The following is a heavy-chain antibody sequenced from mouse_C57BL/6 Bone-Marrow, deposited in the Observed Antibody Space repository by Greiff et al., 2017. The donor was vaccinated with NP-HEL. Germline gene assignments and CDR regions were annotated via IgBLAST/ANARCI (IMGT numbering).Heavy chain of an antibody. CDR2: IDPENGDT. CDR3: TTGGSSPYAMDY. D-gene: IGHD1-1*01. Sequence: VQLKESGAELVRPGASVKLSCTVSGFNIKDDYMHWVKQRPEQGLEWIGWIDPENGDTEYASKFQGKATITADPSSNTAYLQLSSRTSEDTAVYYCTTGGSSPYAMDYWGQGTSVTVSS. V-gene: IGHV14-4*01. CDR1: GFNIKDDY. J-gene: IGHJ4*01.